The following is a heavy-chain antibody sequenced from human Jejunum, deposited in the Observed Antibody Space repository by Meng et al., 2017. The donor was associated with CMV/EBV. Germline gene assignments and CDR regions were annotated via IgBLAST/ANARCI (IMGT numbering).Heavy chain of an antibody. CDR2: ISSGSSYI. Sequence: LSCGASGFTFSSYSMTWVRQAPGEGLEWVSSISSGSSYIYYADSVKGRFTIFRDDAKNSMYLQMNSLRAEDTAVYYCVRDSSFSTYWGQGTLVTVSS. CDR3: VRDSSFSTY. J-gene: IGHJ4*02. CDR1: GFTFSSYS. V-gene: IGHV3-21*06.